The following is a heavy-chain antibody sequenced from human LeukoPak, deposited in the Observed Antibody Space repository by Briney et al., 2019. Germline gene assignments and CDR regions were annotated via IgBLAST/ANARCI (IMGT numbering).Heavy chain of an antibody. CDR1: GFTFSNAW. V-gene: IGHV3-15*01. CDR2: IKSKTDGGTT. J-gene: IGHJ4*02. D-gene: IGHD1-26*01. CDR3: TTGSGSYSRAPSRGPPVDY. Sequence: GGSLRLSCAASGFTFSNAWMCWVRQAPGKGLEWVGRIKSKTDGGTTDYAAPVKGRFTISRDDSKNTLYLQMNSLKTEDTAVYYCTTGSGSYSRAPSRGPPVDYWGQGTLVTVSS.